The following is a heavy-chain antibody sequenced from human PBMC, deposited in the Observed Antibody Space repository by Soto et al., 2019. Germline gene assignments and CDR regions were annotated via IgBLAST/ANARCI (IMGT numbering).Heavy chain of an antibody. CDR1: GYSFTSYW. D-gene: IGHD5-12*01. Sequence: PGESLKIPCKGSGYSFTSYWIGWVRQMPGKGLEWMGIIYPGDSGTRYSPSFQGQVTISADKSISTAYLQWSSLKASDTAMYYCARHQLEMATTYYYYYGMDVWGQGTTVTVSS. CDR2: IYPGDSGT. J-gene: IGHJ6*02. CDR3: ARHQLEMATTYYYYYGMDV. V-gene: IGHV5-51*01.